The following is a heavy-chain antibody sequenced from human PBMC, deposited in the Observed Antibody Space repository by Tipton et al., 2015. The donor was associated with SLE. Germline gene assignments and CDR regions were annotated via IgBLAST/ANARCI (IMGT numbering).Heavy chain of an antibody. Sequence: QLVQSGAEVKKPGASVKVSCTASGYNFGGYYLYWVRQAPGQGLEWLGRISPHSGATDYPRRFQDRVTMTRDTSVTVAYIELRGLMSDDTAVYYCARGNYGDYGGFDSWGQGTLVTVSS. CDR1: GYNFGGYY. CDR2: ISPHSGAT. V-gene: IGHV1-2*06. CDR3: ARGNYGDYGGFDS. J-gene: IGHJ4*02. D-gene: IGHD4-17*01.